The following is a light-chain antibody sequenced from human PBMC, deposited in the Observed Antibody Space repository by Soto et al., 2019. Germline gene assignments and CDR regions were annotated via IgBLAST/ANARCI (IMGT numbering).Light chain of an antibody. V-gene: IGKV4-1*01. CDR2: WAS. Sequence: DIVMTQSPDSLAVSLGERATINCKSSQSVLYSSNNKNYLAWYQQKPGQPPKLLIYWASTRESGVPDRFSGSGSGTDFTLTISSLQAEDVAVYYCQQYYKHPGTFGQGTKVEIK. J-gene: IGKJ1*01. CDR1: QSVLYSSNNKNY. CDR3: QQYYKHPGT.